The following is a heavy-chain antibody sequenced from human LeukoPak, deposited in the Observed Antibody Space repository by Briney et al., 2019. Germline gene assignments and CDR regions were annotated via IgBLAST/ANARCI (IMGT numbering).Heavy chain of an antibody. CDR2: IKSKTDGGTT. J-gene: IGHJ4*02. Sequence: GGSLRLSCAASGFTFSNAWMSWVRQAPGKGLEWFGHIKSKTDGGTTDYAAPVKGRFTISRDDSKNTLYLQMDSLKTEDTAVYYCTTALGYYGSGSYRPYGYWGQGTLVTVSS. CDR1: GFTFSNAW. CDR3: TTALGYYGSGSYRPYGY. D-gene: IGHD3-10*01. V-gene: IGHV3-15*01.